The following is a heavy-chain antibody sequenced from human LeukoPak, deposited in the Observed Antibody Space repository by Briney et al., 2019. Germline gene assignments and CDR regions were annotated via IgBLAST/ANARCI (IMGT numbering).Heavy chain of an antibody. CDR1: GGSISSYY. Sequence: PSETLSLTCTVSGGSISSYYWSWIRQPAGKGLEWIGRIYTSGSTNYNPSLKSRVTMSVDTSKNQFSLKLSSVTAADTAVYYCARDRHRAAAGSRRGNWFDPWGQGTLVTVSS. D-gene: IGHD6-13*01. CDR2: IYTSGST. V-gene: IGHV4-4*07. J-gene: IGHJ5*02. CDR3: ARDRHRAAAGSRRGNWFDP.